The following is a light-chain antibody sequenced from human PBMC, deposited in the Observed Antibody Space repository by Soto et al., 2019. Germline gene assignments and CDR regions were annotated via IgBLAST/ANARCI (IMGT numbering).Light chain of an antibody. V-gene: IGKV1-5*03. CDR2: RAS. CDR3: QQYDVSSAIT. Sequence: DIRLTQSPSTLSASVGDRVTITCRASQSISDRLAWYQQKSGKAPRLLLYRASSLETGVPSRFSGSGSGTEFTLTISSLQPDDFATYYCQQYDVSSAITFGQGTKLDI. J-gene: IGKJ2*01. CDR1: QSISDR.